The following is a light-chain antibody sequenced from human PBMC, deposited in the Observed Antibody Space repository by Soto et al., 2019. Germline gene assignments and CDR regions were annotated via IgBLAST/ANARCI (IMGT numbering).Light chain of an antibody. V-gene: IGLV2-8*01. Sequence: QSVLTQPPSASGPPGQSVTISCTGNSSDVGGYNYVSWYQQHPGKAPKLMIYEVSKRPSGVPDRFSGSKSGNTASLTVSGLQAEDEADYYCSSHAGSKRVFGTGTKVTVL. J-gene: IGLJ1*01. CDR1: SSDVGGYNY. CDR3: SSHAGSKRV. CDR2: EVS.